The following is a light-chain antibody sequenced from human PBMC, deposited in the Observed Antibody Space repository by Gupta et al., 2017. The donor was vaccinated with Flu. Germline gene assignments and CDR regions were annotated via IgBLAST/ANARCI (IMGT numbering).Light chain of an antibody. J-gene: IGKJ4*01. CDR2: KAS. CDR3: QHDISYPLT. CDR1: QSISAW. V-gene: IGKV1-5*03. Sequence: DIQMTQSPSTLSASVGDRVSITCRASQSISAWLAWYQQKPGKAPKLLIYKASSLESGVPSRFSGSGSGTEFTLTISSLQPDEFATYYCQHDISYPLTFGGGTTVEIK.